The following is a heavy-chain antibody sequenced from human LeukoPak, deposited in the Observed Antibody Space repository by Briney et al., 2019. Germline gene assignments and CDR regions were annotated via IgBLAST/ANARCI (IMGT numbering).Heavy chain of an antibody. J-gene: IGHJ6*03. CDR2: INWNGGST. CDR3: AAGLDYYYYYYMDV. Sequence: GGSLRLSCAASGFSFSSYGMSWVRQAPGKGLEWVSGINWNGGSTGYADSVKGRFTISRDNAKNSLYLQMNSLRAEDTALYYCAAGLDYYYYYYMDVWGKGTTVTVSS. V-gene: IGHV3-20*04. CDR1: GFSFSSYG.